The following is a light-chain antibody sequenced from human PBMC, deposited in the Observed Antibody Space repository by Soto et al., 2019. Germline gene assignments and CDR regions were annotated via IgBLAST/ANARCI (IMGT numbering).Light chain of an antibody. CDR1: SSDVGGYNY. CDR2: EVS. J-gene: IGLJ2*01. V-gene: IGLV2-8*01. CDR3: KSYVGDNTVV. Sequence: QSALTQPPSASGSPGQSVTISCNGTSSDVGGYNYVSWYQQHPGKAPKLIIYEVSKRPSGVPDRFSGSKSGNTASLTVSGLQADDEADYYCKSYVGDNTVVFGGGTKVTVL.